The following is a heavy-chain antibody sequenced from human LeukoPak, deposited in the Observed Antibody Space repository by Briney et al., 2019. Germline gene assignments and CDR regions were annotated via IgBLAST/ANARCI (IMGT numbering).Heavy chain of an antibody. CDR1: GFTFGDYA. Sequence: GGSLRLSCTASGFTFGDYAMSWVRQAPGKGLEWVGFIRSKAYGGTTEYAAPVKGRFTISRDDSKSIAYLQMNSLKTEDTAVYYCTRDGGDVWGQGTLVTVPS. J-gene: IGHJ4*02. CDR2: IRSKAYGGTT. CDR3: TRDGGDV. V-gene: IGHV3-49*04. D-gene: IGHD3-16*01.